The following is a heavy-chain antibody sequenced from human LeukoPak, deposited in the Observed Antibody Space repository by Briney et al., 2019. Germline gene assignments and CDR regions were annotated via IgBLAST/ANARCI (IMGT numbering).Heavy chain of an antibody. Sequence: SETLSLTCTVSGGSISSYYWSWIRQPPGKGLEWIGYIYYSGSTNYNPSLKSRVTISVDTSENQFSLKLSSVTAADTAVYYCARAYSGSYYDWGQGTLVTVSS. CDR3: ARAYSGSYYD. D-gene: IGHD1-26*01. CDR1: GGSISSYY. V-gene: IGHV4-59*08. J-gene: IGHJ4*02. CDR2: IYYSGST.